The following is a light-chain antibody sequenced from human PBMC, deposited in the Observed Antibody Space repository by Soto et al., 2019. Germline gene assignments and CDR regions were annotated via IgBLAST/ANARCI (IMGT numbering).Light chain of an antibody. J-gene: IGLJ3*02. CDR3: AAWDDSLNGRV. Sequence: QSALTQPPSASGSLGQSVTISCTGTRSDIGGYNYVSWYLQYPGKAPKLMIYDVYKRPSGVPDRFSGSKSGTSASLAISGLQSEDEADYYCAAWDDSLNGRVFGGGTKLTVL. CDR2: DVY. CDR1: RSDIGGYNY. V-gene: IGLV2-8*01.